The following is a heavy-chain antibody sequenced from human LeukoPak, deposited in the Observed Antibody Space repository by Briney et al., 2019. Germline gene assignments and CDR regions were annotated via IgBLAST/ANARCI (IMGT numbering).Heavy chain of an antibody. CDR1: GYTFTSCG. V-gene: IGHV1-8*02. CDR2: ISAYNGNT. Sequence: ASVKVSCKASGYTFTSCGISWVRQAPGQGLEWMGWISAYNGNTGYAQKFQGRVTMTRNTSISTAYMELSSLRSEDTAVYYCATTHDRAYYYGSGSYLFDPWGQGTLVTVSS. J-gene: IGHJ5*02. CDR3: ATTHDRAYYYGSGSYLFDP. D-gene: IGHD3-10*01.